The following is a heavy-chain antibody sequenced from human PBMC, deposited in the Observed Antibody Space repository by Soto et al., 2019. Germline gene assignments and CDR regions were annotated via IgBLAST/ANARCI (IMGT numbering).Heavy chain of an antibody. V-gene: IGHV5-51*01. Sequence: EVQLVQSGAEVKKPGESLKISCKGSGYSFTSYWIGWVRQMPGKGLEWMGIIYPGDSDTRYSPSFQGQVTISADKSISTAYLQWSSLKASDTAMYYCARPDWLKAAAGTYGAFDIWGQGTMVTVSS. CDR3: ARPDWLKAAAGTYGAFDI. J-gene: IGHJ3*02. CDR1: GYSFTSYW. D-gene: IGHD6-13*01. CDR2: IYPGDSDT.